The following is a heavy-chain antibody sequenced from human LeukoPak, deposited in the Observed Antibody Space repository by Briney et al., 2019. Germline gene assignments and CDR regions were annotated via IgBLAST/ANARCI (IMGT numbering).Heavy chain of an antibody. CDR2: IYPGDSDT. J-gene: IGHJ5*02. CDR1: GYSFTSYW. D-gene: IGHD3-16*01. Sequence: GESLKISCKGSGYSFTSYWIGWVRQMPGKGLEWKGIIYPGDSDTRYSPSFQGQVTISADKSISTAYLQWSSLKASDTAMYYCAIFDFLFGEIDNWFDPWGQGTQVTVSS. CDR3: AIFDFLFGEIDNWFDP. V-gene: IGHV5-51*01.